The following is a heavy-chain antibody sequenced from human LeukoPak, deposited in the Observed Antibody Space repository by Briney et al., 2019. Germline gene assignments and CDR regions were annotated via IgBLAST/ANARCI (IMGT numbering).Heavy chain of an antibody. D-gene: IGHD3-3*01. V-gene: IGHV4-31*03. CDR2: IYYSGST. J-gene: IGHJ4*02. CDR1: GGSISSGGYY. CDR3: ARVLHYDFWSGYFPYYFDY. Sequence: PSQTLSLTCTVSGGSISSGGYYWSWIRQHPGKGLEWIGYIYYSGSTYYNPPLKSRVTISVDTSKNQFSLKLSSVTAADTAVYYCARVLHYDFWSGYFPYYFDYWGQGTLVTVSS.